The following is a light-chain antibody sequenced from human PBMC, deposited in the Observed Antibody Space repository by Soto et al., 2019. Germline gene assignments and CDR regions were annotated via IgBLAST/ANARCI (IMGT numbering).Light chain of an antibody. CDR1: QSISSW. Sequence: DIQMTQSPSTLSASVGDRVTITCRASQSISSWLAWYQQKPGKAPKLLIYDASSLESGVPSRFGGSGSGTEFTLTISSLQPDDFATYYCQQYNSYRTLGQGTKVEIK. V-gene: IGKV1-5*01. CDR2: DAS. CDR3: QQYNSYRT. J-gene: IGKJ1*01.